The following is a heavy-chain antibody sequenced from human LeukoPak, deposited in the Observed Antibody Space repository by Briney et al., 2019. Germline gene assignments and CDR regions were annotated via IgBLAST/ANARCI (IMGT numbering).Heavy chain of an antibody. CDR2: IYYSGST. V-gene: IGHV4-39*07. D-gene: IGHD1-26*01. Sequence: PSETLSLTCTVSGGSISSSSYYWGWIRQPPGKGLEWIGSIYYSGSTYYNPSLKSRVTISVDTSKNQFSLKLSSVTAADTAVYYCARDSGPSVGATPWFDPWGQGTLVTVSS. CDR3: ARDSGPSVGATPWFDP. CDR1: GGSISSSSYY. J-gene: IGHJ5*02.